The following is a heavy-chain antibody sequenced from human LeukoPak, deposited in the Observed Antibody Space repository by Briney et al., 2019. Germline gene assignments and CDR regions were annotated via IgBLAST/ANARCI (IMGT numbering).Heavy chain of an antibody. CDR3: ARVRYCSGGSCYGNWYDP. CDR2: IKQDGSEK. Sequence: GGSLRLSCAASGFTFSDYWMSWVRQAPGKGLEWVANIKQDGSEKYYVDSVKGRFTISRDNGKNSLYLQMNSLRAEDTAVYYCARVRYCSGGSCYGNWYDPWGQGTLVTVSS. CDR1: GFTFSDYW. D-gene: IGHD2-15*01. J-gene: IGHJ5*02. V-gene: IGHV3-7*01.